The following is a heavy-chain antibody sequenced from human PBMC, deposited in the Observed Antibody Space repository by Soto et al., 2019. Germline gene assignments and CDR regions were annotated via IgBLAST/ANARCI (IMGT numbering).Heavy chain of an antibody. J-gene: IGHJ5*02. CDR1: GGSISSYY. D-gene: IGHD3-10*01. CDR2: IYYSGST. CDR3: ARRSYLNWFDP. V-gene: IGHV4-59*08. Sequence: SETLSLTCTVSGGSISSYYWSWIRQPPGKGLEWIGYIYYSGSTNYNPSLKSRVTISVDTSKNQFSLKPSSVTAADTAVYYCARRSYLNWFDPWGQGTLVTVSS.